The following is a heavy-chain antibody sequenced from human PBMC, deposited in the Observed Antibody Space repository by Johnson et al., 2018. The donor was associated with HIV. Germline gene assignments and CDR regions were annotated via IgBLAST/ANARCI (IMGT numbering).Heavy chain of an antibody. Sequence: VQLVESGGGVVQPGRSLRLSCAASGFTVSNNYMNWVRQTPGKGLEWVSVVHRDGRLYYADSVKGRFTISRDNSENTLYLQMNSLRADDTTVYYCARKGDAFDIWGQGTMVTVSS. CDR1: GFTVSNNY. J-gene: IGHJ3*02. CDR3: ARKGDAFDI. CDR2: VHRDGRL. V-gene: IGHV3-66*01.